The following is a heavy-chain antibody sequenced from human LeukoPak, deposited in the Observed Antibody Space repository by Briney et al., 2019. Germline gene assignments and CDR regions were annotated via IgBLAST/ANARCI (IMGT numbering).Heavy chain of an antibody. CDR1: GGSISSYY. CDR2: IYTSGST. J-gene: IGHJ3*02. CDR3: ARVGVGTTSGAFDI. D-gene: IGHD1-14*01. V-gene: IGHV4-4*07. Sequence: SETLSLTRTVSGGSISSYYWSWLRQPAGKGLEWIGRIYTSGSTNYNPSLKSRVTMSVDTSKNQFSLKLSSVTAADTAVYYCARVGVGTTSGAFDIWGQGTMVTVSS.